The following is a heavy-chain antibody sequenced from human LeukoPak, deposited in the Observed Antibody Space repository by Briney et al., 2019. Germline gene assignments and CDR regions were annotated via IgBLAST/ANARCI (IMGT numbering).Heavy chain of an antibody. V-gene: IGHV4-59*08. D-gene: IGHD3-16*02. CDR1: SGSISGYS. CDR2: MYYGGGA. J-gene: IGHJ4*02. CDR3: ARYDVRGNYRAFDY. Sequence: SETLSLTCSLASGSISGYSWTWIRKPPGKELEWIGYMYYGGGASYNPSLKSRVTISVDTSRNQFSLELTSVTAADTAVYYCARYDVRGNYRAFDYWGQGTLVTVSS.